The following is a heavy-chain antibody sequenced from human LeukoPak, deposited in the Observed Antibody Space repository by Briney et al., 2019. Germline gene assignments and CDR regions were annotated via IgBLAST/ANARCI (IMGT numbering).Heavy chain of an antibody. J-gene: IGHJ4*02. V-gene: IGHV1-69*13. Sequence: SVKVSCKASGYTFTSYYMHWVRQAPGQGLEWMGGIIPIFGTANYAQKFQGRVTITADESTSTAYMELSSLRSEDTAVYYCARDGLNTVTKLDYWGQGTLVTVSS. CDR3: ARDGLNTVTKLDY. D-gene: IGHD4-17*01. CDR1: GYTFTSYY. CDR2: IIPIFGTA.